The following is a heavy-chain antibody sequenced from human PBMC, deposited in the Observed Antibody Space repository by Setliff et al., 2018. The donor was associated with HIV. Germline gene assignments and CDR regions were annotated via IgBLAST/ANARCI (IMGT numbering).Heavy chain of an antibody. CDR3: AKGPPLVISLPDF. D-gene: IGHD3-9*01. CDR1: GGTFSNYA. V-gene: IGHV1-69*01. J-gene: IGHJ4*02. Sequence: VSCKASGGTFSNYAISWVRQAPGQGLEWMGGIIPIFGTAHYAQRFQGRVTITADESTNTAYMELSSLISEDTALYYCAKGPPLVISLPDFWGQGTLVTVSS. CDR2: IIPIFGTA.